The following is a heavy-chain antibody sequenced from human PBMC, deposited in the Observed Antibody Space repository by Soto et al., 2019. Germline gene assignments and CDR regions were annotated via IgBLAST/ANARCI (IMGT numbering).Heavy chain of an antibody. J-gene: IGHJ6*02. V-gene: IGHV1-46*03. CDR1: GYTFTSYA. D-gene: IGHD2-2*01. CDR3: ARDRDIVVVPAAMPALGLYYYYGMDV. CDR2: INPSGGST. Sequence: ASVKVSCKASGYTFTSYAMHWVRQAPGQGLEWMGIINPSGGSTSYAQKFQGRVTMTRDTSTSTVYMELSSLRSEDTAVYYCARDRDIVVVPAAMPALGLYYYYGMDVWGQGTTVTVSS.